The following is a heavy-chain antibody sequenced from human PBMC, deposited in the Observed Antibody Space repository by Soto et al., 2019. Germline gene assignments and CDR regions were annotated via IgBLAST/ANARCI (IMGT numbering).Heavy chain of an antibody. D-gene: IGHD3-10*01. J-gene: IGHJ3*02. CDR3: ANPSGYYFGLGSHDEASDM. Sequence: QVQLVESGGGVVQPGRSLRLSCAASGFTFSGFGMHWVRQAPGKGLQWVAGISKDGSKKYYADSVKGRFPISRDNSKKTLYLQMNSLRAEDTAVYYCANPSGYYFGLGSHDEASDMWGQGTGVTVFS. CDR1: GFTFSGFG. V-gene: IGHV3-30*18. CDR2: ISKDGSKK.